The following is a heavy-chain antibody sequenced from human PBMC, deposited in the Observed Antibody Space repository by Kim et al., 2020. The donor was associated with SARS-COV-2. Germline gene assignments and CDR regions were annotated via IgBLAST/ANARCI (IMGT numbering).Heavy chain of an antibody. CDR2: IIPIFGTA. CDR3: ARPVPRQLVLDYYYYGMDI. CDR1: GGTFSSYA. J-gene: IGHJ6*02. V-gene: IGHV1-69*13. D-gene: IGHD6-13*01. Sequence: SVKVSCKASGGTFSSYAISWVRQAPGQGLEWMGGIIPIFGTANYAQKFQGRVTITADESTSTAYMELSSLRSEDTAVYYCARPVPRQLVLDYYYYGMDIWGQGTTVTVSS.